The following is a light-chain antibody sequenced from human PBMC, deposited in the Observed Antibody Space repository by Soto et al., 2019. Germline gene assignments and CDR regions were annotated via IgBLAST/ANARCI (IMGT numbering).Light chain of an antibody. J-gene: IGLJ1*01. V-gene: IGLV2-14*01. Sequence: QSVLTQPASVSGSPGQSITISCTGTSSDVGGYNYVSWYQQHPGKAPKLMIYEVSNRPSGVSNRFSGSKSGNTASLTISGLQAEDEADYYCSSYTSTRSHVFGTGTQLTVL. CDR3: SSYTSTRSHV. CDR2: EVS. CDR1: SSDVGGYNY.